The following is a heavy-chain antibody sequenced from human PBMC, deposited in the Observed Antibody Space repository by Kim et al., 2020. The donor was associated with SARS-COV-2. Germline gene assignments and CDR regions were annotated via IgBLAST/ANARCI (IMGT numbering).Heavy chain of an antibody. CDR1: GFTFSSYS. V-gene: IGHV3-21*04. Sequence: GGSLRLSCAASGFTFSSYSMNWVRQAPGKGLEWVSSISSSSSYIYYADSVKGRFTISRDNAKNSLYLQMNSLRAEDTAVYYCASEIVVVATLTLNDYWGQGTLVTVSS. CDR3: ASEIVVVATLTLNDY. D-gene: IGHD2-15*01. CDR2: ISSSSSYI. J-gene: IGHJ4*02.